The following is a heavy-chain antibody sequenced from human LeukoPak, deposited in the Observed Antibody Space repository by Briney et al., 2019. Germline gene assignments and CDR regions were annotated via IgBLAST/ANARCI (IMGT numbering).Heavy chain of an antibody. V-gene: IGHV1-2*06. CDR3: ARCQDCYFDWLLPSAYGMDV. CDR2: INPNSGGT. D-gene: IGHD3-9*01. CDR1: GYTFTGYY. Sequence: ASVKVSCKASGYTFTGYYMHWVRQAPGQGLEWMGRINPNSGGTNYAQKFQGRVTMTRDTSISTAYMELSRLRSGDTAVYYCARCQDCYFDWLLPSAYGMDVWGQGTTVTVSS. J-gene: IGHJ6*02.